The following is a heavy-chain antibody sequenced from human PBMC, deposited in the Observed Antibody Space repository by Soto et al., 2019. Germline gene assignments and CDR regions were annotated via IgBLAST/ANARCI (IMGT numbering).Heavy chain of an antibody. V-gene: IGHV4-31*03. CDR2: IYYTGAA. Sequence: PSETLSLTCSVSGGSITTGGTYWSWARLLPGKGLQWVGYIYYTGAAYYNPALKSRVTISLDTSENRFSLKLTSATAADTAVYYCESGTFTTISFDLWSHGRQVTVS. D-gene: IGHD3-3*01. CDR1: GGSITTGGTY. CDR3: ESGTFTTISFDL. J-gene: IGHJ4*01.